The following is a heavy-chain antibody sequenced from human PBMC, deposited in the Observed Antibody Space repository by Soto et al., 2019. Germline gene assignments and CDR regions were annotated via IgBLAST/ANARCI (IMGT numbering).Heavy chain of an antibody. Sequence: QVQLVQSGAEVKKPGSSVKVSCKTYGGSFSDYAINWVRQAPGQGLEWMGGIIPKYGIANYAPKFQGRVTITADESTRTAYMEVSSLRSEDTALFYCARGYRHGYFYALDVWGQGTPVTVSS. CDR3: ARGYRHGYFYALDV. J-gene: IGHJ6*02. V-gene: IGHV1-69*01. CDR2: IIPKYGIA. CDR1: GGSFSDYA. D-gene: IGHD5-18*01.